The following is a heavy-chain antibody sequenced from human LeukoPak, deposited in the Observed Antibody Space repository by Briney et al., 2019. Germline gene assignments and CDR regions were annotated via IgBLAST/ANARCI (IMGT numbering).Heavy chain of an antibody. CDR3: ARQFVGYSFFDY. CDR2: IYYSGST. Sequence: SETLSLTCTVSGGSISSSRYYWGWIRQPPGKGLEGIGRIYYSGSTYYNPSLKSRVNISVDTSKHQFSLKLSSVPAADTAVYYCARQFVGYSFFDYWGQGTLVTVSS. CDR1: GGSISSSRYY. J-gene: IGHJ4*02. D-gene: IGHD5-18*01. V-gene: IGHV4-39*01.